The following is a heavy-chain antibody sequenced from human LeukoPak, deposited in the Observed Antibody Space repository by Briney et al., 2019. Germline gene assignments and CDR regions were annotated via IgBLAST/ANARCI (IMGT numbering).Heavy chain of an antibody. D-gene: IGHD6-19*01. Sequence: GGSLRLSCAASGFTFSTYTMNWVRQAPGKGLEWVSSIRSDSSHIDYADSVRGRFTISGDNTENSLYLQMISLRAEDTAIYYCATAPTVAPRAWGQGTLVTVSS. CDR3: ATAPTVAPRA. CDR1: GFTFSTYT. V-gene: IGHV3-21*01. J-gene: IGHJ5*02. CDR2: IRSDSSHI.